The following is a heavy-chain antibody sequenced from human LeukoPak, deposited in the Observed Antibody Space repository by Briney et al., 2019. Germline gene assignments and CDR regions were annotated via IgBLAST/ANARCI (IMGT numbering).Heavy chain of an antibody. CDR1: GGSFSGYY. J-gene: IGHJ5*02. CDR2: INHSGSA. V-gene: IGHV4-34*01. Sequence: SETLSLTCAVYGGSFSGYYWNWIRQPPGKGLEWIGEINHSGSANYDPSLKSRVTISVDTSKNQFSLKLTSVTAADAAVYYCARDLGYSGFDWAPWGQGTLVTVSS. CDR3: ARDLGYSGFDWAP. D-gene: IGHD5-12*01.